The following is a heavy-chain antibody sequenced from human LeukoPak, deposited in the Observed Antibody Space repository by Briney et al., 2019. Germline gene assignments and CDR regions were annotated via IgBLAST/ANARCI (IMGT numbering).Heavy chain of an antibody. CDR2: IYYSGST. V-gene: IGHV4-59*12. Sequence: PSETLSLTCTVSGGSISSYYWSWIRQPPGKGLEWIGYIYYSGSTNYNPSLKSRVTISVDTSKNQFSLKLSSVTAADTAVYYCARGRATIFASSRHYYMDVWGKGTTVTVSS. J-gene: IGHJ6*03. CDR1: GGSISSYY. CDR3: ARGRATIFASSRHYYMDV. D-gene: IGHD5-12*01.